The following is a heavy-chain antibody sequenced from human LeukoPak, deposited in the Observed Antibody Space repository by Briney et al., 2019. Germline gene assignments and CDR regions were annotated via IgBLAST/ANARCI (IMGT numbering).Heavy chain of an antibody. Sequence: GASVKVSCKASGYTFTSYDINWMRQATGQGLEWMGWMNPNSGNTGYAQKFQGRVTLTRNISIGTAYMELSSLRFEDTAVYYCARGRLYSSGWNYWGQGTLVTVSS. V-gene: IGHV1-8*03. D-gene: IGHD6-19*01. CDR2: MNPNSGNT. CDR3: ARGRLYSSGWNY. CDR1: GYTFTSYD. J-gene: IGHJ4*02.